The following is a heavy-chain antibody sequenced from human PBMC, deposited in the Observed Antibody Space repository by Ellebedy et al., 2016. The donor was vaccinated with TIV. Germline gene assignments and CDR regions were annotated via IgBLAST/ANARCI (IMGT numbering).Heavy chain of an antibody. Sequence: ASVKVSCKASGYTFTSYFLYWVRQAPGQGLEWMGIINPTSGSSNYAQKFQGRVTMTRDTSQSTVYMDLSSLRSEDTAVYYCARGDNYYYDSSGYYYSYWGQGTLVTVSS. CDR1: GYTFTSYF. CDR2: INPTSGSS. CDR3: ARGDNYYYDSSGYYYSY. D-gene: IGHD3-22*01. V-gene: IGHV1-46*01. J-gene: IGHJ4*02.